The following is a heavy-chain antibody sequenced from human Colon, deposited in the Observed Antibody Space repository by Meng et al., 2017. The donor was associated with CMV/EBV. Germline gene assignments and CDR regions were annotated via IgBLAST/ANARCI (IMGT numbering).Heavy chain of an antibody. CDR3: ARVFVDYYYYYGMDV. CDR1: GYTFTGYY. D-gene: IGHD2-21*01. CDR2: INPNSGGT. V-gene: IGHV1-2*02. Sequence: ASVKVSCKASGYTFTGYYMYWVRQAPGQGLEWMGWINPNSGGTKYEQKFQGRVTMTRDTSISAAYMELSRLSSDDTAVYYCARVFVDYYYYYGMDVWGQGTTVTVSS. J-gene: IGHJ6*02.